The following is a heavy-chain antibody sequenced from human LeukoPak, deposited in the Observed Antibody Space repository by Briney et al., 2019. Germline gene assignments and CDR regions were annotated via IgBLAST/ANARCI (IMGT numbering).Heavy chain of an antibody. CDR3: ARWGNIVVVPAAMPEDWFDP. CDR2: IKQDGSEK. J-gene: IGHJ5*02. V-gene: IGHV3-7*01. Sequence: GGSLRLSCAAAGFTFSSYWMSWVRQAPGKGLEWVANIKQDGSEKYYVDSVKGRFTISRDNAKNSLYLQMNSLRAEDTAVYYCARWGNIVVVPAAMPEDWFDPWGQGTLVTVSS. D-gene: IGHD2-2*01. CDR1: GFTFSSYW.